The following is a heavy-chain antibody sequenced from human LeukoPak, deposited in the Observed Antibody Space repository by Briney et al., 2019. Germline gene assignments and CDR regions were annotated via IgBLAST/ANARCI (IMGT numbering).Heavy chain of an antibody. J-gene: IGHJ4*02. CDR1: GFSFSSYA. V-gene: IGHV3-30-3*01. D-gene: IGHD7-27*01. CDR3: ARDPWGLGGY. Sequence: GGSLRLSCAASGFSFSSYAMRWVRQAPGKGLEWVAVISYDGSNKYYADSVKGRFTISRDNSKNTLYLQMNSLRAEDTAVYYCARDPWGLGGYWGQGTLVTVSS. CDR2: ISYDGSNK.